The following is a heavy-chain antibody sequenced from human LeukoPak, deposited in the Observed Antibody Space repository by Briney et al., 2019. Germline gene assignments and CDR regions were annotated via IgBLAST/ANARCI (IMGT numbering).Heavy chain of an antibody. V-gene: IGHV4-34*01. Sequence: SETLSLTCTVSGGSISSYYWSWIRQPPGKGLEWIGEINHSGSTNYNPSLRSRVTISVDTSKNQFSLKLSSVTAADTAVYYCARHLTDSGSYYRYYYYYMDVWGKGTTVTISS. CDR1: GGSISSYY. CDR3: ARHLTDSGSYYRYYYYYMDV. J-gene: IGHJ6*03. CDR2: INHSGST. D-gene: IGHD1-26*01.